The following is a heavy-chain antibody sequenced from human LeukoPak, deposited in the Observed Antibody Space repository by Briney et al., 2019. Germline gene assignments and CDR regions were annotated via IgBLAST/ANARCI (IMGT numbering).Heavy chain of an antibody. CDR3: AREPFGYCSSTSCYSEGWFDP. CDR1: GYTFTGYY. J-gene: IGHJ5*02. D-gene: IGHD2-2*03. CDR2: MNPNSGNT. V-gene: IGHV1-8*03. Sequence: ASVKVSCKASGYTFTGYYMHWVRQATGQGLEWMGWMNPNSGNTGYAQKFQGRVTITADESTSTAYMELSSLRSEDMAVYYCAREPFGYCSSTSCYSEGWFDPWGQGTLVTVSS.